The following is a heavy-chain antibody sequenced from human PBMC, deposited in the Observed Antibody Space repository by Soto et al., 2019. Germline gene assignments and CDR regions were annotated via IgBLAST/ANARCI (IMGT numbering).Heavy chain of an antibody. D-gene: IGHD6-13*01. V-gene: IGHV3-33*01. CDR3: ARERIAAAGTLFDP. J-gene: IGHJ5*02. CDR1: GFTFSSYG. Sequence: PGGSLRLSCAASGFTFSSYGMHWVRQAPGKGLEWVAVIWYDGSNKYYADSVKGRFAISRDNSKNTLYLQMNSLRAEDTAVYYCARERIAAAGTLFDPWGQGTLVTVSS. CDR2: IWYDGSNK.